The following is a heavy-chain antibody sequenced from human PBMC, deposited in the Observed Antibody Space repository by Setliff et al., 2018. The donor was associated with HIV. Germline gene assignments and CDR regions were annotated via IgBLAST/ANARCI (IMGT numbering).Heavy chain of an antibody. CDR3: ARVRAGTSRGFLDF. Sequence: PSETLSLTCPVCVASSSTYYWSWTRQPPGKGLEWIGYTHISGTTNYNPSLKSRLTISVDTSKTQFSRKLNSVTAADTAVYYCARVRAGTSRGFLDFWGQGTLVTVSS. J-gene: IGHJ4*02. CDR2: THISGTT. CDR1: VASSSTYY. V-gene: IGHV4-4*08.